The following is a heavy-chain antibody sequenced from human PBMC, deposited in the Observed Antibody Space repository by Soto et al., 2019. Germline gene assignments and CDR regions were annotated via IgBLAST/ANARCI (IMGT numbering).Heavy chain of an antibody. CDR2: IIGSGGST. Sequence: WVWRRLSCAACGLNFTRYALYCVHQAPGKGLERVSAIIGSGGSTYYAHSVKGRFTTSRDNSKNTLYLQMNSPRAEDTAVYYCAKWMELYWFDPRAQGPLVTVSS. V-gene: IGHV3-23*01. D-gene: IGHD1-7*01. CDR1: GLNFTRYA. J-gene: IGHJ5*02. CDR3: AKWMELYWFDP.